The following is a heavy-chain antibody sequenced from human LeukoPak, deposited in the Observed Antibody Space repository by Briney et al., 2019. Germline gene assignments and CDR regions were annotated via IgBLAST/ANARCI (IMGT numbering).Heavy chain of an antibody. CDR2: ISSSGSTI. V-gene: IGHV3-11*01. CDR1: GFTFSDYY. Sequence: NPGGSLRLSCAASGFTFSDYYMSWIRQAPGKGLEWVSYISSSGSTIYYADSVKGRFTISRDNAKNSLYLQMNSLRAEDTAVCYCARDRSPPDYDYYYMDVWGKGTTVTVSS. CDR3: ARDRSPPDYDYYYMDV. J-gene: IGHJ6*03.